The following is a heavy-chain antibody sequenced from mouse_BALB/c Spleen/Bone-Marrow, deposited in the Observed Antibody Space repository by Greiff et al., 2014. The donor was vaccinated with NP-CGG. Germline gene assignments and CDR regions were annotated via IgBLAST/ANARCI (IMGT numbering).Heavy chain of an antibody. CDR2: INPSSGYT. D-gene: IGHD2-3*01. CDR1: GYTFTTYT. CDR3: ARRDDGYVFFDY. Sequence: QVQLKQSGAELARPGASVKMSCRASGYTFTTYTIRWVRQRPGQGLEWIGYINPSSGYTNYNQKFKDKATLTADKSSSTAYMQLSSLTSEDSAVYYCARRDDGYVFFDYWGQGTTLTVSS. J-gene: IGHJ2*01. V-gene: IGHV1-4*01.